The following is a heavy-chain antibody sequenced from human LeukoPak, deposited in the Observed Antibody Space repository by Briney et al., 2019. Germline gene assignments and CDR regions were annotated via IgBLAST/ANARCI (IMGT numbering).Heavy chain of an antibody. CDR2: IYSGGST. J-gene: IGHJ6*02. D-gene: IGHD2-2*01. Sequence: GGSLRLSCAASGFTVSSNYMSWVRRAPGKGLEWVSVIYSGGSTYYADSVKGRFTISRDNSKNTVYLQMNSLRAEDTAVYYCASRGGYCSSTSCYQDYYYGMDVWGQGTTVTVSS. CDR3: ASRGGYCSSTSCYQDYYYGMDV. V-gene: IGHV3-53*01. CDR1: GFTVSSNY.